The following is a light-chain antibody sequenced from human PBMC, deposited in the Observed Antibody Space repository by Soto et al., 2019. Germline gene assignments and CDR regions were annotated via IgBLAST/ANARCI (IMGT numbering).Light chain of an antibody. Sequence: DIQMTQSPSTLPASVGDSVTISCRASQTVERWLAWYQQKPGKAPKLLISDVSSLERGVPSRFSGSGSATEFTLTISGLQSDDFATYYCQQYKDYVWTFGQGTKV. V-gene: IGKV1-5*01. J-gene: IGKJ1*01. CDR2: DVS. CDR1: QTVERW. CDR3: QQYKDYVWT.